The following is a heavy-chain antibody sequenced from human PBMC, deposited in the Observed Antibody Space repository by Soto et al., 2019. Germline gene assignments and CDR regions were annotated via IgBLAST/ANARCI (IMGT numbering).Heavy chain of an antibody. CDR1: GFTFSSYA. CDR3: AKRTGTTHLKRWDYYYYGMDV. D-gene: IGHD1-1*01. Sequence: PGGSLRLSCAASGFTFSSYAMSWVRQAPGKGLEWVSAISGSGGSTYYADSVKGRFTISRDNSKNTLYLQMNSLRAEDTAVYYCAKRTGTTHLKRWDYYYYGMDVWGQGTTVTISS. CDR2: ISGSGGST. V-gene: IGHV3-23*01. J-gene: IGHJ6*02.